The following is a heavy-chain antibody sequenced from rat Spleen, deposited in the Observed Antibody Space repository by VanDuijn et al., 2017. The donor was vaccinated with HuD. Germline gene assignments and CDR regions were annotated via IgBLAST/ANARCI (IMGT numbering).Heavy chain of an antibody. CDR1: GFTFSTYD. CDR2: ISFDGSTT. Sequence: EVQLVESGGGFVQPGRSMELSCVVSGFTFSTYDMAWVRQAPTKGPEWVASISFDGSTTYYRDSLKGRFTISRDNTKSTLYLQMNSLRSEDTATYYCTTENYWFAYWGQGTLVTVSS. V-gene: IGHV5-20*01. D-gene: IGHD1-10*01. CDR3: TTENYWFAY. J-gene: IGHJ3*01.